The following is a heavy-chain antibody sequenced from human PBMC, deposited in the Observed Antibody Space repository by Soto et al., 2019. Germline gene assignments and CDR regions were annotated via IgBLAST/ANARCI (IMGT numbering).Heavy chain of an antibody. CDR3: ARDGLDYYYYYGMDV. D-gene: IGHD6-19*01. J-gene: IGHJ6*02. Sequence: PSETLSLTCTVSGGSISSGDYYWSWIRQPPGKGLEWIGYIYYSGSTYYNPSLKSRVTILVDTSKNQFSLKLRSVTAADTAVYYCARDGLDYYYYYGMDVWGQGTTVTVSS. CDR1: GGSISSGDYY. V-gene: IGHV4-30-4*01. CDR2: IYYSGST.